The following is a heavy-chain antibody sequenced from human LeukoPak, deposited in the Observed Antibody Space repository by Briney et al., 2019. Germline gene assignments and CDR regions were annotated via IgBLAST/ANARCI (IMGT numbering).Heavy chain of an antibody. CDR3: AKDVLTFGGVTGTAFDY. CDR2: ISSNGGST. V-gene: IGHV3-64*01. D-gene: IGHD3-16*01. Sequence: GGSLRLSCAASGFTFSVSVMHWVRQAPGKGLEYVSVISSNGGSTSYANSVKGRFTISRDNSKNTLYLQMNSLRAEDTAVYYCAKDVLTFGGVTGTAFDYWGQGTLVTVSS. J-gene: IGHJ4*02. CDR1: GFTFSVSV.